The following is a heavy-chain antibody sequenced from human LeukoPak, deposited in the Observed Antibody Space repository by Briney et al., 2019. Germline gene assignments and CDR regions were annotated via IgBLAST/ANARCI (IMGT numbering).Heavy chain of an antibody. CDR2: INSDGSST. Sequence: GGSLRLSCAASRFTFSSYGMHWVRQAPGKGLVWVSRINSDGSSTTYADSVKGRFTISRDNAKNTVYLQMNSLRAEDTAVYYCARSAPAGFSYYSYYMDVWGKGTTVTISS. V-gene: IGHV3-74*01. CDR3: ARSAPAGFSYYSYYMDV. J-gene: IGHJ6*03. D-gene: IGHD6-25*01. CDR1: RFTFSSYG.